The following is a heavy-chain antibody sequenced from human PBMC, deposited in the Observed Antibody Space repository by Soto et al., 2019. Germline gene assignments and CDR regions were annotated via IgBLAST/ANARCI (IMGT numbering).Heavy chain of an antibody. V-gene: IGHV3-23*01. Sequence: EVQLLESGGTLVQPGGYLRLSCAATGFIFNRFSMSWFRQAPGKGPEWVSGITGGGDATDYAESAKGRFTISRDNSKNTLYLQMNSLRVEDTAIYFCARPPNGAFRHRGVDVW. D-gene: IGHD2-8*01. J-gene: IGHJ6*01. CDR2: ITGGGDAT. CDR1: GFIFNRFS. CDR3: ARPPNGAFRHRGVDV.